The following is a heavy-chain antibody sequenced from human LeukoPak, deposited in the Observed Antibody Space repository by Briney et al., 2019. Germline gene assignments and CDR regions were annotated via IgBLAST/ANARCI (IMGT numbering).Heavy chain of an antibody. CDR2: IIPMFGRA. Sequence: SVKVSCKASGRTFSRYTISWVRHAPGQGLEWMGGIIPMFGRAIYAQKFQGRLTITADESSTTAYVELSGLRSEDTAVYYCATDASIYDSRGYYYLWWGQGTLVTVSS. V-gene: IGHV1-69*01. J-gene: IGHJ4*02. CDR1: GRTFSRYT. CDR3: ATDASIYDSRGYYYLW. D-gene: IGHD3-22*01.